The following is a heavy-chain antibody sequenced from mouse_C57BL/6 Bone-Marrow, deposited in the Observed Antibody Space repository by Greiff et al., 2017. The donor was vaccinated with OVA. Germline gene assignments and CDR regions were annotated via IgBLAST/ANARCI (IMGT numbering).Heavy chain of an antibody. V-gene: IGHV14-2*01. CDR1: GFNIKDYY. CDR2: IDPEDGET. CDR3: ARGDAPYYDYGGWYFDV. D-gene: IGHD2-4*01. Sequence: DVQLQESGAELVKPGASVKLSCTASGFNIKDYYMHWVKQRTEQGLEWIGRIDPEDGETKYAPKFQGKATITADTSSNTAYLQLSSLTSEDTAVYYCARGDAPYYDYGGWYFDVWGTGTTVTVSS. J-gene: IGHJ1*03.